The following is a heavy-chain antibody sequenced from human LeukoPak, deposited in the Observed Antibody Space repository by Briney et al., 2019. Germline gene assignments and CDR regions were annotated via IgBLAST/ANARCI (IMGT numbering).Heavy chain of an antibody. CDR2: IYYSGST. V-gene: IGHV4-39*01. J-gene: IGHJ4*02. Sequence: SETLSPTCTVSGGSISSSSYYWGWIRQPPGKGLEWIGSIYYSGSTYYNPSLKSRVTISVDTSKNQFSLKLSSVTAADTAVYYCAEIVGATIGYWGQGTLVTVSS. CDR1: GGSISSSSYY. D-gene: IGHD1-26*01. CDR3: AEIVGATIGY.